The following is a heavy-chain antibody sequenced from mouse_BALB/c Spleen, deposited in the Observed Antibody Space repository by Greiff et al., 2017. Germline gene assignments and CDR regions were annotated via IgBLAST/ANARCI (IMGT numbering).Heavy chain of an antibody. J-gene: IGHJ4*01. Sequence: VQLQQSGAELVKPGASVKLSCKASGYTFTSYWMHWVKQRPGQGLEWIGEINPSNGRTNYNEKFKSKATLTVDKSSSTAYMQLSSLTSEDSAVYYCARYPYGNYYAMDYWGQGTSVTVSS. CDR3: ARYPYGNYYAMDY. CDR1: GYTFTSYW. V-gene: IGHV1S81*02. CDR2: INPSNGRT. D-gene: IGHD2-1*01.